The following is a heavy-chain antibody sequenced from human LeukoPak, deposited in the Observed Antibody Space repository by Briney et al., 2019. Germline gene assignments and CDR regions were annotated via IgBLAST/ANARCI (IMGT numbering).Heavy chain of an antibody. CDR2: MNPNSGNT. D-gene: IGHD3-3*01. Sequence: ASVKVSCKASGYTFTSYDINWVRQATGQGLEWMGWMNPNSGNTGYAQKFQGRVTITRNTSISTAYMELSSLRSEDTAVYYCARRGGLEWLFNFDYWGQGTLVTVSS. J-gene: IGHJ4*02. V-gene: IGHV1-8*03. CDR1: GYTFTSYD. CDR3: ARRGGLEWLFNFDY.